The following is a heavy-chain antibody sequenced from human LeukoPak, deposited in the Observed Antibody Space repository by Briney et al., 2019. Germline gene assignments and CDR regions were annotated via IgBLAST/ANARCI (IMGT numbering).Heavy chain of an antibody. V-gene: IGHV1-8*03. CDR2: MNPNSGNT. CDR1: GYTFTSYD. CDR3: DIRGIFGVVISKGAFDI. Sequence: ASVKVSCKASGYTFTSYDINWVRQATGHGLEWMGWMNPNSGNTGYAQKFQGRVTITRNTSISTADMELSSLRSEDTAVYYCDIRGIFGVVISKGAFDIWGQGTMVTVSS. J-gene: IGHJ3*02. D-gene: IGHD3-3*01.